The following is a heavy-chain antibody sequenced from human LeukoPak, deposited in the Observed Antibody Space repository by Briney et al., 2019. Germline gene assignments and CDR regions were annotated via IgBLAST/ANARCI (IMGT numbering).Heavy chain of an antibody. CDR1: GGSISSYY. J-gene: IGHJ3*02. CDR2: IYTSGST. Sequence: SETLSLTCTVSGGSISSYYWSWIRQPAGKGLEWIGRIYTSGSTNYNPSLKSRVTMSVDTSKNQFSLKLSSVTAADTAVYYCARDLGSDFWSGHDAFDIWAKGQWSPSLQ. V-gene: IGHV4-4*07. D-gene: IGHD3-3*01. CDR3: ARDLGSDFWSGHDAFDI.